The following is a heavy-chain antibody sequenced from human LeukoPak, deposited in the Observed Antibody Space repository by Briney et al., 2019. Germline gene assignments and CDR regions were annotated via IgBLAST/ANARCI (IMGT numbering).Heavy chain of an antibody. V-gene: IGHV3-23*01. J-gene: IGHJ4*02. CDR3: AKDYSSSWYRSYFDY. Sequence: PGGSLRLSCAASGFTFSSYAMSWVRQAPGKGLEWVSAISGSGGSTYYADSVKGRFTISRDNSKNTLYLQMNSLRAEDTAVYYCAKDYSSSWYRSYFDYWGQGTLVPVSS. CDR2: ISGSGGST. CDR1: GFTFSSYA. D-gene: IGHD6-13*01.